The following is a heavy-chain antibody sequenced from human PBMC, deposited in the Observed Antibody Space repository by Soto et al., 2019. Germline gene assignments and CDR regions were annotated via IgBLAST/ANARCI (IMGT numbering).Heavy chain of an antibody. Sequence: ASVKVSCKASGYTFTSYGISWVRQAPGQGLEWMGWISAYNGNTNYAQKLQGRVTMTTDTSTSTAYMELRSLRSDDTAVYYCARILSSDYIWGSYRYEAFDIWGQGTMVTVSS. CDR1: GYTFTSYG. D-gene: IGHD3-16*02. CDR3: ARILSSDYIWGSYRYEAFDI. J-gene: IGHJ3*02. CDR2: ISAYNGNT. V-gene: IGHV1-18*01.